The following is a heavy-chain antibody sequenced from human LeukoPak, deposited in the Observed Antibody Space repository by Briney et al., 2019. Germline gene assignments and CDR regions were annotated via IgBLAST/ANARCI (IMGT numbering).Heavy chain of an antibody. Sequence: SETLSLTCTVSGGSISSHYWSWIRQPPGKGLEWIGYIYYSGSTNYNPSLKSRVTISVDTSKNQFSLKLSSVTAADTAEYYCARGSQEFDPWGQGTLVTVSS. CDR2: IYYSGST. J-gene: IGHJ5*02. CDR1: GGSISSHY. CDR3: ARGSQEFDP. V-gene: IGHV4-59*11.